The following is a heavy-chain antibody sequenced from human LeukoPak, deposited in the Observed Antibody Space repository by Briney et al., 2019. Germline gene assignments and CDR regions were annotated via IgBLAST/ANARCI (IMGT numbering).Heavy chain of an antibody. CDR2: ISAYNGNT. CDR1: GYTFTSYG. Sequence: ASVKVSCKASGYTFTSYGISWVRQAPGQGLEWMGWISAYNGNTNYAQKLQGRVTMTTDTSTSTAYMEMRSMRSEDTAVYYCARDPGYYGSGSYYKYPFDYWGQGTLVTVSS. CDR3: ARDPGYYGSGSYYKYPFDY. V-gene: IGHV1-18*01. D-gene: IGHD3-10*01. J-gene: IGHJ4*02.